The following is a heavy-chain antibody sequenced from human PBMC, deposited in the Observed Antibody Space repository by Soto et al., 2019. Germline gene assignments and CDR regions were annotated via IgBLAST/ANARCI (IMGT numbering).Heavy chain of an antibody. CDR3: ATGGYYLDF. V-gene: IGHV3-15*07. CDR2: VKSKVNGGTI. Sequence: EVQVMESGGGLVNPGGSLRLSCTASGFTFSNAWMNWVRQAPGKGLEWVGRVKSKVNGGTIDYAAPVKGRFTISRDDSKSTVYLQMNSLKTEDTAIYYCATGGYYLDFWGQGTLVTVSS. CDR1: GFTFSNAW. J-gene: IGHJ4*02.